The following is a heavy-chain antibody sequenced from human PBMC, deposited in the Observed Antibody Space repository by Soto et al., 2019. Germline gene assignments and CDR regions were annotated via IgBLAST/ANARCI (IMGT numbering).Heavy chain of an antibody. CDR1: GGSISSYY. Sequence: SETLSLTCTVSGGSISSYYWSWIRQPPGKGLEWIGYIYYSGSTNYNPSLKSRVTISVDTSKNQFSLKLSSVTAADTAVYYCARAGDIVVVPAAIDPLVANYWGQGTLVTVSS. J-gene: IGHJ4*02. CDR2: IYYSGST. V-gene: IGHV4-59*01. D-gene: IGHD2-2*01. CDR3: ARAGDIVVVPAAIDPLVANY.